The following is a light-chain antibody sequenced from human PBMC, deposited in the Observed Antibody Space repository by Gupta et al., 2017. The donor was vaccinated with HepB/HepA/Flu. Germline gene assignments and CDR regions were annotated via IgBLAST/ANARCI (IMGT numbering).Light chain of an antibody. Sequence: QSALTQPPSASGSPGQSVTISCSGTSSDVGGYDFVSWYQQHPGKAPKLIIYEVIQWPSGVPDRFAGSKSGNTASLTVSGLQAEDEANYYCSSYAGNYNLVFGGGTKLTVL. V-gene: IGLV2-8*01. CDR1: SSDVGGYDF. CDR3: SSYAGNYNLV. J-gene: IGLJ2*01. CDR2: EVI.